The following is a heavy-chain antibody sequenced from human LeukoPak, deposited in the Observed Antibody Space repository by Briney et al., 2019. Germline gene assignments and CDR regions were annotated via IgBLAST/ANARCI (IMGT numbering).Heavy chain of an antibody. Sequence: GGSLRLSCAASGFTFDDYTIHWVRQAPGKGLEWVSLISWDGGSTYYADSVKGRFTISRDNSKNSLYLQMNSLRTEDTALYYCAKGPPYYYGSGSYYNYFDYWGQGTPVTVSS. CDR2: ISWDGGST. J-gene: IGHJ4*02. D-gene: IGHD3-10*01. CDR3: AKGPPYYYGSGSYYNYFDY. CDR1: GFTFDDYT. V-gene: IGHV3-43*01.